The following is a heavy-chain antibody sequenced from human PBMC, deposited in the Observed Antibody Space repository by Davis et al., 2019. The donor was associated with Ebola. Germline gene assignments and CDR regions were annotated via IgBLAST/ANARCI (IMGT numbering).Heavy chain of an antibody. V-gene: IGHV4-4*02. CDR2: IFHGGNT. Sequence: SETLSLTCTVSGDSISSNNWWSWVRQAPGKGLEWIGEIFHGGNTNYNPSLRGRVTMSVDKSKNQFSLKLSSVTAAETAMYYCARDRWETNGDFIYFDNWGQGTLVAVSS. D-gene: IGHD4-17*01. J-gene: IGHJ4*02. CDR3: ARDRWETNGDFIYFDN. CDR1: GDSISSNNW.